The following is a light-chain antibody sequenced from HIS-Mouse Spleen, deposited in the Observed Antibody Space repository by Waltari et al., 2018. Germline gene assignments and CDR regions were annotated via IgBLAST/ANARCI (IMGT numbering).Light chain of an antibody. Sequence: QSVLTQPPSASGTPGQRVTISCSGSSSNIGSNYVYWYQQLPGTAPKLLIYRNNPRPSGVPDRVAGSKSGTSASLAISGLRSEDEADYYCAAWDDSLSGVVFGGGTKLTVL. CDR3: AAWDDSLSGVV. CDR1: SSNIGSNY. CDR2: RNN. J-gene: IGLJ2*01. V-gene: IGLV1-47*01.